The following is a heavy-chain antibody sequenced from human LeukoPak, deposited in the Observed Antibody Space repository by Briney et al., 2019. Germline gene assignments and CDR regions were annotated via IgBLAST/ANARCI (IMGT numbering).Heavy chain of an antibody. D-gene: IGHD3-9*01. J-gene: IGHJ6*02. CDR1: GFTFSSYA. V-gene: IGHV3-23*01. Sequence: GGSLRLSCAASGFTFSSYAMSWVRQATGKGLEWVSAISGSGGSTYYADSVKGRFTISRDNSKNTLYLQMNSLRAEDTAVYYCAKDTRYDILTGYYIRGYYYYGMDVWGQGTTVTVSS. CDR3: AKDTRYDILTGYYIRGYYYYGMDV. CDR2: ISGSGGST.